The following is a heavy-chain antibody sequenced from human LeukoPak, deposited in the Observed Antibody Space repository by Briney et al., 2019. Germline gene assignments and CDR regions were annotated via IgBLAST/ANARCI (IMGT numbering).Heavy chain of an antibody. V-gene: IGHV3-48*03. Sequence: GGSLRLSCGASGFTFSSYAMSWVRQAPGKGLEWVSYISSSGSTIYYADSVKGRFTISRDNAKNSLYLQMNSLRAEDTAVYYCAELGITMIGGVWGKGTTVTISS. CDR1: GFTFSSYA. J-gene: IGHJ6*04. CDR2: ISSSGSTI. D-gene: IGHD3-10*02. CDR3: AELGITMIGGV.